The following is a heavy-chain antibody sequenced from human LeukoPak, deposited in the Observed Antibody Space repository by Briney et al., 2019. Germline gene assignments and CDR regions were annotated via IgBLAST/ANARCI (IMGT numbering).Heavy chain of an antibody. V-gene: IGHV4-61*01. CDR3: ARDTGGTNGDWHYYFDY. CDR1: GGSVSSGSYY. CDR2: IYYSGST. J-gene: IGHJ4*02. D-gene: IGHD4-17*01. Sequence: SETLSLTCTVSGGSVSSGSYYWSWIRQPPGKGLEWIGYIYYSGSTNYNPSLKSRVTISVDTSKNRFSLKLSSVTAADTAVYYCARDTGGTNGDWHYYFDYWGQGTLDTVSS.